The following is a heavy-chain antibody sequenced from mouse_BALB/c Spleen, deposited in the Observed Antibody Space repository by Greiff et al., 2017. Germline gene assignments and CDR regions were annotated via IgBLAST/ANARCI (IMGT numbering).Heavy chain of an antibody. D-gene: IGHD2-4*01. J-gene: IGHJ2*01. CDR2: INPGSGGT. V-gene: IGHV1-54*01. CDR1: GYAFTNYL. Sequence: QVQLQQSGAELVSPGTSVKVSCKASGYAFTNYLIEWVKQRPGQGLEWIGVINPGSGGTNYNEKFKGKATLTADKSSSTAYMQLSSLTSDDSAVYFCARGSMITANFDYWGQGTTLTVSS. CDR3: ARGSMITANFDY.